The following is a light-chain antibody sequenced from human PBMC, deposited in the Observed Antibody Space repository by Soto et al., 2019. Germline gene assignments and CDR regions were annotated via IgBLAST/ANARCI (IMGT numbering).Light chain of an antibody. CDR2: AAS. Sequence: EIVITQTPATLSVSPGERATLSCRASQNVNNCLAWYQQRPGQAPRLLIYAASTRATGIPARFSGSGSGTEFTLTISSLQSEDFAVYYCHEHNNWPLTFGGGTKVEIK. J-gene: IGKJ4*01. V-gene: IGKV3-15*01. CDR3: HEHNNWPLT. CDR1: QNVNNC.